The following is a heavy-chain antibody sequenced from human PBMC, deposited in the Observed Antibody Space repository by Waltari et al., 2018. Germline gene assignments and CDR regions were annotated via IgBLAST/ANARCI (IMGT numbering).Heavy chain of an antibody. J-gene: IGHJ4*02. CDR1: GYTFTGYY. CDR3: ARDYYDSSGYLGFDY. Sequence: QVQLVQSGAEVKKPGASVKVSCKASGYTFTGYYMHWVRKAPGQGLDWMGWINPNSGGANYAQKFQGRVTMTRDTSISTAYMELSRLRSDDTAVYYCARDYYDSSGYLGFDYWGQGTLVTVSS. V-gene: IGHV1-2*02. CDR2: INPNSGGA. D-gene: IGHD3-22*01.